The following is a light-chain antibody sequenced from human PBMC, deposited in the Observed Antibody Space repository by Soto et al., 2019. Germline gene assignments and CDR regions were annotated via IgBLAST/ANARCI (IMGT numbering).Light chain of an antibody. CDR2: EXX. J-gene: IGLJ1*01. Sequence: QSALTQPPSASGSPGQSVTISCTGTSSDVGGYKYVSWYQQHPGQAPKLMIFEXXKPPSGXXXXFSGSKSGNTASLTGSGLQAEYDADYYCSSYAGINNLGVFGTGTKVTVL. CDR1: SSDVGGYKY. V-gene: IGLV2-8*01. CDR3: SSYAGINNLGV.